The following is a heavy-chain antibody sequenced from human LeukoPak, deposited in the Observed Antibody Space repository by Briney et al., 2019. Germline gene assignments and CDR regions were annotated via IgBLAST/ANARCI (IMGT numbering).Heavy chain of an antibody. Sequence: GGSLRLSCAASGFTFSSYGMHWVRQAPGKGLEWVAVISYDGSNKYYADSVKGRFTISRDNSKNTLYLQMNSLRAEDTAVYYCAKAHTSYIDYWREGTLVTVSS. CDR2: ISYDGSNK. CDR1: GFTFSSYG. J-gene: IGHJ4*02. V-gene: IGHV3-30*18. D-gene: IGHD3-10*01. CDR3: AKAHTSYIDY.